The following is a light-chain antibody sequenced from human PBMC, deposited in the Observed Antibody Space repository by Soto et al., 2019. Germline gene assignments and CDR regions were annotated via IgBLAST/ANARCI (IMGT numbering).Light chain of an antibody. CDR3: QQRSAWPMT. Sequence: EIVLTQSPATLSLSPGERATLSCRASQSVGRSLGWYQQRPGQAPRLLIYDASNRASGIPARFSASVSGTDFTLTISSLDPDDSAVYFCQQRSAWPMTFGQGTRLEIK. CDR2: DAS. CDR1: QSVGRS. J-gene: IGKJ5*01. V-gene: IGKV3-11*01.